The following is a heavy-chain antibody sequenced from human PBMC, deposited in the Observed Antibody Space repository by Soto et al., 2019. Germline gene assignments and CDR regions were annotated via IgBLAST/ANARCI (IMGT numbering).Heavy chain of an antibody. CDR3: ARDEVVAAAEGYYYYYGMDV. Sequence: EVQRVETGGGLIQPGGSLRLSCAASGFTVSSNYMSWVRQAPGKGLEWVSVIYSGGSTYYADSVKGRFTISRDNSKNTMYLQMNSLRAEDTAVYYCARDEVVAAAEGYYYYYGMDVWGQGTTVTVSS. V-gene: IGHV3-53*02. CDR2: IYSGGST. J-gene: IGHJ6*02. CDR1: GFTVSSNY. D-gene: IGHD6-13*01.